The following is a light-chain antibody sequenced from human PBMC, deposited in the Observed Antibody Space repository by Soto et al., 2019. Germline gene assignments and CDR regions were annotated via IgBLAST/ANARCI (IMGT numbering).Light chain of an antibody. CDR3: SSYTSSSLYV. CDR1: SSDIGGSSY. Sequence: QSVLTQPASVSGSPGQSIAISCTGTSSDIGGSSYVSWYQQLPGKAPKLMIYDVSDRPSGVSNRFSGSESGNTASLTISGLQAEDEADYYCSSYTSSSLYVFGTGTKVTVL. CDR2: DVS. V-gene: IGLV2-14*01. J-gene: IGLJ1*01.